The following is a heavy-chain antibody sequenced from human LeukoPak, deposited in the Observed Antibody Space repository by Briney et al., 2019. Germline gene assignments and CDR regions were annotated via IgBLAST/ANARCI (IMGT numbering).Heavy chain of an antibody. CDR2: VYYSGST. V-gene: IGHV4-31*03. CDR3: AREWRDYYDRALNWFDP. D-gene: IGHD3-22*01. CDR1: GGSISSGGYY. J-gene: IGHJ5*02. Sequence: SEALSHTCTVSGGSISSGGYYWSWIRQQPGKGLEWIGYVYYSGSTYYNPSLKSRVTISVDTSKNQFSLKLSSVTAADTAVYYCAREWRDYYDRALNWFDPWGQGTLVTVSS.